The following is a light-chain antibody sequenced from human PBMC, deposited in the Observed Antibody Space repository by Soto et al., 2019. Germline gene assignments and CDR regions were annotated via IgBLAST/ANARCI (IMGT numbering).Light chain of an antibody. CDR2: GAS. CDR3: QQYGSSPWT. CDR1: QSVSSSY. V-gene: IGKV3-20*01. Sequence: EIVLTQSPGTLSLSPGERATLSCRASQSVSSSYLAWYQQKPGQAPRPLIYGASSRAIGIPDRFSASGSGTDSTLTISRLEPEEFAVYYCQQYGSSPWTFGQGTKVDIK. J-gene: IGKJ1*01.